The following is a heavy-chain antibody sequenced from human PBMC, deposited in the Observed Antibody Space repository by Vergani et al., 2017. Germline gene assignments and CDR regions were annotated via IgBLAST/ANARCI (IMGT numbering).Heavy chain of an antibody. CDR3: ERAYYDFWSGYYPGQYYFDY. CDR2: IYSGGST. V-gene: IGHV3-53*04. CDR1: GFTVSSNY. D-gene: IGHD3-3*01. Sequence: EVQLVESGGGLVQPGGSLRLSCAASGFTVSSNYMSWVRQAPGKGLEWISVIYSGGSTYYSNSVKGRFTISRHNSNNTLYLQMNSLRSEDTAVYYCERAYYDFWSGYYPGQYYFDYWGQGTLVTVSS. J-gene: IGHJ4*02.